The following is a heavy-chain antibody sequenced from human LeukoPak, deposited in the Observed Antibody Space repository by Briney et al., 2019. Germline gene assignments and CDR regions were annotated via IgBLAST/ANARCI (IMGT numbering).Heavy chain of an antibody. D-gene: IGHD6-6*01. Sequence: GGSLRLSCAASGFTFSNSAMSWVRQAPGKRLEWVSSISGSGVNTYYADSVKGRFTIFRDNSKNTLHLQMNSLRVEDTAVYYCAKEIVPPSGYYFDYWGQGTLVTVSS. CDR1: GFTFSNSA. V-gene: IGHV3-23*01. CDR3: AKEIVPPSGYYFDY. CDR2: ISGSGVNT. J-gene: IGHJ4*02.